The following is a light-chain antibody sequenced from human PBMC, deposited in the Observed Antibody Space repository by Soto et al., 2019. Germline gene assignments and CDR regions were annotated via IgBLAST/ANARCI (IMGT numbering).Light chain of an antibody. V-gene: IGKV3-20*01. CDR3: QQYGSSPET. J-gene: IGKJ1*01. Sequence: EIVLTQSPGTLSLSPGERATLSCRASQSVSSSYSAWYQQKPGQAPRLLIYGASSRATGIPDRFSGSGSGTDFTLTISRLEPEDFAVYYCQQYGSSPETFGQGTKVDIK. CDR1: QSVSSSY. CDR2: GAS.